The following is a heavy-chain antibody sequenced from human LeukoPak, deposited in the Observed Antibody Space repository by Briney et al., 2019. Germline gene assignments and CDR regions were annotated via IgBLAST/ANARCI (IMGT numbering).Heavy chain of an antibody. CDR2: INRNGGST. D-gene: IGHD3-10*01. CDR1: GFTFDDYG. J-gene: IGHJ4*02. Sequence: PGGSLRLSCEASGFTFDDYGMSWVRQRPGKGLEWVSGINRNGGSTDYADSVKGRFTISRDNAKNSHFLQMNSLRVADTALYYCARGFRNGPFDCWGQGTLVTVSS. CDR3: ARGFRNGPFDC. V-gene: IGHV3-20*04.